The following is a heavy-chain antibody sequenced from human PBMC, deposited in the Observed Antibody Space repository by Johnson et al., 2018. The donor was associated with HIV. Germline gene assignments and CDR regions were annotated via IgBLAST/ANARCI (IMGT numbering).Heavy chain of an antibody. D-gene: IGHD1-20*01. CDR3: VRDQIESITGKEAGAFDI. Sequence: QLVESGGGLVQPGGSLRLSCAASGLSFRSYAMHWVRQAPGKGLEYVSAISSNGGRTYYENSVKGRFTISRDNSKNTLSLQMGSLSAEDMAVYYCVRDQIESITGKEAGAFDIWGLGTMVTVSS. CDR2: ISSNGGRT. V-gene: IGHV3-64*01. J-gene: IGHJ3*02. CDR1: GLSFRSYA.